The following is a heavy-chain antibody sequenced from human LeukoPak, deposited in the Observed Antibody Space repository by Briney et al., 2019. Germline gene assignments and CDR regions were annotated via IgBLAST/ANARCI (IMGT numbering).Heavy chain of an antibody. D-gene: IGHD4-23*01. CDR2: IITIFGTA. J-gene: IGHJ4*02. Sequence: ASVKVSCKASGGTLSSYDISWVRQAPGQGLEWMGGIITIFGTAKYAQKFQGRVTITAVESMSTAYMELSSLRSEDTAVYYCARGWLAETTVVTPYNYWGQGTLVTVSS. V-gene: IGHV1-69*13. CDR3: ARGWLAETTVVTPYNY. CDR1: GGTLSSYD.